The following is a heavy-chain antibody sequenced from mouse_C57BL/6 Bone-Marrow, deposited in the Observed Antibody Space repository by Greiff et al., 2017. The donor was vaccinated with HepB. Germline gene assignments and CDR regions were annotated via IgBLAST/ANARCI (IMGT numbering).Heavy chain of an antibody. CDR2: ISSGSSTI. CDR1: GFTFSDYG. CDR3: ARRRGYFDY. J-gene: IGHJ2*01. V-gene: IGHV5-17*01. Sequence: EVKLMESGGGLVKPGGSLKLSCAASGFTFSDYGMHWVRQAPEKGLEWVAYISSGSSTIYYADTVKGRFTISRDNAKNTLFLQMTSLRSEDPAMYYCARRRGYFDYWGQGTTLTVSS.